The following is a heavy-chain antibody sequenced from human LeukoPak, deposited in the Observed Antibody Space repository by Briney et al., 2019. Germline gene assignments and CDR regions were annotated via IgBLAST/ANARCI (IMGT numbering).Heavy chain of an antibody. CDR1: GIIFGSHG. D-gene: IGHD2-21*01. CDR3: ARAYDKAYDY. Sequence: GGSLRLSCAASGIIFGSHGMAWVRQAPGKGLEWVSSINPNGDRTFHPDFVKGRFTISRDNSKNTVSLHMNSLRAEDSAIYRCARAYDKAYDYWGQGTLVTVSS. V-gene: IGHV3-23*01. J-gene: IGHJ4*02. CDR2: INPNGDRT.